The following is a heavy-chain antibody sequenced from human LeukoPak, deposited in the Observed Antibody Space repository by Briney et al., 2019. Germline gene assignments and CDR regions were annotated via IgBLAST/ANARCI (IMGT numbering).Heavy chain of an antibody. Sequence: SETLSLTCTVSGDSISSNTYYWDWIRQPPGKGLEWIGTIYYSGSTYYNPSLKSRVTISVDTSNNQFSLNLSSVTAADTAVYYCARRGMTAVTTRSFDYWGQGTPVTVSS. CDR3: ARRGMTAVTTRSFDY. CDR2: IYYSGST. V-gene: IGHV4-39*01. CDR1: GDSISSNTYY. D-gene: IGHD4-17*01. J-gene: IGHJ4*02.